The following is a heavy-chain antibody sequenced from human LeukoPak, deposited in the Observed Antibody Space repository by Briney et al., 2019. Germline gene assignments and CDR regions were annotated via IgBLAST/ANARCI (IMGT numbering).Heavy chain of an antibody. J-gene: IGHJ4*02. CDR1: GFTFSSYA. D-gene: IGHD3-3*01. V-gene: IGHV3-30-3*01. CDR2: ISYDGANK. CDR3: ARAATIFGVVITQIDY. Sequence: PGGSLRLSCAASGFTFSSYAMHWVRQAPGKGLEWVAIISYDGANKYYADSVKGRFTISRDNSKNTLYLQMNSLRSEDTAVYYCARAATIFGVVITQIDYWGQGTLVTVSS.